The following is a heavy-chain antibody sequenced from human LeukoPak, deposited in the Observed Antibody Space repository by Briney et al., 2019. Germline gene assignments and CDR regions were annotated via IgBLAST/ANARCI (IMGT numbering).Heavy chain of an antibody. CDR1: GFTFSSYW. CDR3: ARAVSGWWGVDYFDY. Sequence: GGSLRLSCAASGFTFSSYWMSWVRQAPGKGLEWVANIKQDGSEKYYVDSVKGRFTISRDNAKNSLYLQMNSLRAEDTAVYYCARAVSGWWGVDYFDYWGQGTLVTVSS. J-gene: IGHJ4*02. D-gene: IGHD6-19*01. CDR2: IKQDGSEK. V-gene: IGHV3-7*01.